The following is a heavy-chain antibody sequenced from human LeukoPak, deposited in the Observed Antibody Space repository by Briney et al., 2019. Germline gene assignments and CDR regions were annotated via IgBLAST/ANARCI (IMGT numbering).Heavy chain of an antibody. V-gene: IGHV3-53*01. J-gene: IGHJ3*02. D-gene: IGHD2-2*01. Sequence: RGSLRLSCAASGFTVSSNYMSWVRQAPGKGLEWVSVISSGASTYYADSVKGRFTISRDNSKNTLYLQMNSLRAEDTAVYYCARHCSSTSCPRGDDAFDIWGQGTMVTVSS. CDR2: ISSGAST. CDR1: GFTVSSNY. CDR3: ARHCSSTSCPRGDDAFDI.